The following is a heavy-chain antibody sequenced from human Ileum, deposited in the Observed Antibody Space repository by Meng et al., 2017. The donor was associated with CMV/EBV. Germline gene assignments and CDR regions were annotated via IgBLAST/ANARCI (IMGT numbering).Heavy chain of an antibody. CDR3: ARDITGPHFDH. J-gene: IGHJ4*02. V-gene: IGHV4-39*07. Sequence: LSGPGPGLLNPSETLSFTVTVSGGSINSNNTSWGWIRQPPGKGLEWIGSIYYNGNTPYNPSLKSRVTISLDTSKNQFSLRLSSVTAADTAVYYCARDITGPHFDHWGQGVLVTVSS. D-gene: IGHD1-20*01. CDR2: IYYNGNT. CDR1: GGSINSNNTS.